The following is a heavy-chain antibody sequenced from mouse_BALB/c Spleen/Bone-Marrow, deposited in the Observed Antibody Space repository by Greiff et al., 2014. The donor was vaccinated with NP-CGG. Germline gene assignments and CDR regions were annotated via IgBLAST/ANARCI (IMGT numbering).Heavy chain of an antibody. CDR1: GYTFTSYW. CDR3: ARERGNDYDGFAY. Sequence: VQLQQSGAELARPGASVKLSCKASGYTFTSYWMQWVKQRPGQGLEWIGAIYPGDGDTRYTQKFKGKATLTADKSSSIAYMQLSSLASEDSAVYYCARERGNDYDGFAYWGQGTLVTVSA. V-gene: IGHV1-87*01. J-gene: IGHJ3*01. CDR2: IYPGDGDT. D-gene: IGHD2-4*01.